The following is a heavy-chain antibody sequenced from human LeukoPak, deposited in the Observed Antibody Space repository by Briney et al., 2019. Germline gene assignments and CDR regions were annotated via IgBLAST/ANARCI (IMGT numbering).Heavy chain of an antibody. V-gene: IGHV3-30*18. CDR2: ISDDGSEI. J-gene: IGHJ4*02. CDR3: AKEPSSSWYLRFFEY. CDR1: GFSFSLFG. D-gene: IGHD3-22*01. Sequence: GRSLRLSCGASGFSFSLFGMNWVRRAPGKGLEWVAVISDDGSEIYYADSVKGRFTISRDNSKNTVYLQMNSVRTEDTAVYHCAKEPSSSWYLRFFEYWGQGTLVTVSS.